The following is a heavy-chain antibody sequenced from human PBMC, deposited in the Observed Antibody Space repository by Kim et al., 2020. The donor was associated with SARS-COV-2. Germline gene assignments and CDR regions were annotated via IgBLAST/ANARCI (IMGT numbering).Heavy chain of an antibody. D-gene: IGHD3-3*01. V-gene: IGHV3-15*01. CDR3: TTAGNYDFWSGYYLSGEPFDY. CDR2: IKSKTDGGTT. Sequence: GGSLRLSCAASGFTFSNAWMSWVRQAPGKGLEWVGRIKSKTDGGTTDYAAPVKGRFTISRDDSKNTLYLQMNSLKTEDTAVYYCTTAGNYDFWSGYYLSGEPFDYWGQGTLVTVSS. CDR1: GFTFSNAW. J-gene: IGHJ4*02.